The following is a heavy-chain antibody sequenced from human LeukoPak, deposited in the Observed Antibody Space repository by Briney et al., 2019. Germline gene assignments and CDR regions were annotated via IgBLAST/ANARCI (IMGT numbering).Heavy chain of an antibody. CDR1: GFTFSSYW. Sequence: PGGSLRLSCAASGFTFSSYWMSWVRQAPGKGLAWVANIKQDGSENYYVDSVKGRITLSRDNAKTSLYLQMNGLRAEGTAVYYCARDLSWTVFDYWGQGTLVTVSS. J-gene: IGHJ4*02. CDR3: ARDLSWTVFDY. CDR2: IKQDGSEN. V-gene: IGHV3-7*01. D-gene: IGHD6-13*01.